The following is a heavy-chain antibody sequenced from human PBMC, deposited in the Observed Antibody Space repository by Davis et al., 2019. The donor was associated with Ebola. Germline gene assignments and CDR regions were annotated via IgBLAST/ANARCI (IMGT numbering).Heavy chain of an antibody. J-gene: IGHJ4*02. CDR3: TTRIAYRSSVLADY. CDR2: ISSSSSYT. V-gene: IGHV3-11*03. Sequence: GESLKISCAASGFTFSDYYMSWIRQAPGKGLEWVSYISSSSSYTNYADSVKGRFTISRDNAKNSLYLQMNSLRAEDTAVYYCTTRIAYRSSVLADYWGQGTLVTVSS. D-gene: IGHD6-6*01. CDR1: GFTFSDYY.